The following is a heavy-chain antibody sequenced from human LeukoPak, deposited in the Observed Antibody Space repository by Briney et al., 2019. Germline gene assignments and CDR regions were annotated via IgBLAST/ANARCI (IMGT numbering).Heavy chain of an antibody. J-gene: IGHJ6*03. D-gene: IGHD2-2*01. CDR3: ARIVPAAMFYYYYYYMDV. CDR1: GGPISSYY. CDR2: IYTSGST. V-gene: IGHV4-4*07. Sequence: SETLSLTCTVSGGPISSYYWSWIRQPAGKGLEWIGRIYTSGSTNYNPSLKSRVTMSVDTSKNQFSLKLSSVTAADTAVYYCARIVPAAMFYYYYYYMDVWGKGTTVTVSS.